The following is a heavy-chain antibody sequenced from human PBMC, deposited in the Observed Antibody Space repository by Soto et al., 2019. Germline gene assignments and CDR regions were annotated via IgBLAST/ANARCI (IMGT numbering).Heavy chain of an antibody. V-gene: IGHV1-69*06. CDR2: IIPIFGTA. J-gene: IGHJ4*02. CDR1: GGTFSSYA. D-gene: IGHD3-3*01. Sequence: GASVKVSCKASGGTFSSYAISWVRQAPGQGLEWMGGIIPIFGTANCAQKFQGRVTITADKSTSTAYMELSSLRSEDTAVYYCARDRWEGYDPGAYYFDYWGQGTLVTVSS. CDR3: ARDRWEGYDPGAYYFDY.